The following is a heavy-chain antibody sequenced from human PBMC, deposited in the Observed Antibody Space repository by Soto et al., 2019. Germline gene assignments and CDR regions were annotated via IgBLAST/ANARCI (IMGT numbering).Heavy chain of an antibody. V-gene: IGHV4-39*01. CDR2: IYYSGST. J-gene: IGHJ1*01. D-gene: IGHD2-15*01. CDR1: GGSISSSSYY. Sequence: QLQLQESGPGLVKPSETLSLTCTVSGGSISSSSYYWGWIRQPPGKGLEWIGSIYYSGSTYYNPSLKSRVTISVDTSKNQFSLKLSSVTAADTAVYYCARLELGCVGGSCYKYFQHWGQGTLVTVSS. CDR3: ARLELGCVGGSCYKYFQH.